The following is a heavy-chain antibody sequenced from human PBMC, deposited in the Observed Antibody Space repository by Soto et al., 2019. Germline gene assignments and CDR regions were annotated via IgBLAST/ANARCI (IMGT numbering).Heavy chain of an antibody. V-gene: IGHV4-30-4*02. D-gene: IGHD3-16*01. J-gene: IGHJ4*02. Sequence: SETQSLTSTVSGGYIRSGDYYWSWIRQPPGKGLEWIGYIYYSGSTYYNPSLKSRVTMTSDTSTSSVYMELRGLTSEDTAVYYCARDVIGHDNYETIGYYFDHWGPGTLVTVSS. CDR1: GGYIRSGDYY. CDR3: ARDVIGHDNYETIGYYFDH. CDR2: IYYSGST.